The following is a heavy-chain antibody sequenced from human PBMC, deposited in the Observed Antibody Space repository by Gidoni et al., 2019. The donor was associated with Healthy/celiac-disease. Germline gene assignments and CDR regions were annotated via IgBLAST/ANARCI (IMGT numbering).Heavy chain of an antibody. CDR2: ISYDGSNK. Sequence: QVQLVASGGGVVQPGRSLRLSCAASGFTFSRYAMHWVRQAPGKGLEWVAVISYDGSNKYYADSVKGRFTISRDNSKNTLYLQMNSLRAEDTAVYYCASLGYCSSTSCSGWGQGTLVTVSS. CDR1: GFTFSRYA. D-gene: IGHD2-2*01. J-gene: IGHJ4*02. CDR3: ASLGYCSSTSCSG. V-gene: IGHV3-30-3*01.